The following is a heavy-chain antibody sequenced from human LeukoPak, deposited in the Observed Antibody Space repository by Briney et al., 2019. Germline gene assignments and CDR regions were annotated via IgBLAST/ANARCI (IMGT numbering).Heavy chain of an antibody. CDR3: ASYNMAGYYAAFEP. D-gene: IGHD3-22*01. J-gene: IGHJ5*02. Sequence: ASVTVSCQASGGTFSNYPISWVRQVPGQGLEWMGGIIPIFGTANYAQKFQGRVTITADESTSKAYMELISLRSEDTAVYYCASYNMAGYYAAFEPWGQGTLVTVSS. V-gene: IGHV1-69*13. CDR2: IIPIFGTA. CDR1: GGTFSNYP.